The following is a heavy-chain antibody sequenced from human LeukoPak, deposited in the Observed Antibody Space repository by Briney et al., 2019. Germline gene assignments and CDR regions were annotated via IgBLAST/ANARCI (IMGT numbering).Heavy chain of an antibody. CDR3: ARDHMATIYRVVYYMDV. CDR2: INPSGGST. CDR1: GGTFSSYA. Sequence: GASVKVSCKASGGTFSSYAISWVRQAPGQGLEWMGIINPSGGSTSYAQKFQGRVTMTRDMSTSTVYMELSSLRSEDTAVYYCARDHMATIYRVVYYMDVWGKGTTVTVSS. D-gene: IGHD5-24*01. V-gene: IGHV1-46*01. J-gene: IGHJ6*03.